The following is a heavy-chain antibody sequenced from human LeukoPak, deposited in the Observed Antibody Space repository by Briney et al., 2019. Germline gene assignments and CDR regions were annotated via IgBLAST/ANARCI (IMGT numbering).Heavy chain of an antibody. CDR1: GFTFSRYA. V-gene: IGHV3-30*04. J-gene: IGHJ4*02. CDR2: ISYDGSNT. D-gene: IGHD6-19*01. CDR3: ARGPGGSVFDY. Sequence: GGSLRLSCAASGFTFSRYAMHWVRQAPGKGLEWVAIISYDGSNTYNSDSVKGRITISRDNSKNTLYVQMNSLRAEDTAVYYCARGPGGSVFDYWGQGTLVTVSS.